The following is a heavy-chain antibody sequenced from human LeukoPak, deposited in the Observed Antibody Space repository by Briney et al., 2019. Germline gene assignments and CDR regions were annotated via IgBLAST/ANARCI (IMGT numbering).Heavy chain of an antibody. J-gene: IGHJ4*02. CDR3: ARAPSIAARLPDY. V-gene: IGHV4-34*01. D-gene: IGHD6-6*01. Sequence: PSETLSLTCAVYGGSFSGYYWSWNRNPPRKGLEWIGEINHSGSTNYNPSLKSRVTISVDTSKNQFSLKLSSVTAADTAVYYCARAPSIAARLPDYWGQGTRVTVSS. CDR1: GGSFSGYY. CDR2: INHSGST.